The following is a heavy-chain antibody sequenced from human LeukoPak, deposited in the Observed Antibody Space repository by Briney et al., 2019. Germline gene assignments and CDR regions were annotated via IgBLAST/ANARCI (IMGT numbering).Heavy chain of an antibody. CDR1: GFTVSSNH. Sequence: PGGSLRLSCAASGFTVSSNHMNWVRQAPGKGLEWVSVIYNSDSTYYADSVKGRFTISRDNSKNTLYLQMNGLRAEDTAVYYCARDFPILTWGQGTLVTDSS. CDR3: ARDFPILT. V-gene: IGHV3-53*01. J-gene: IGHJ5*02. CDR2: IYNSDST.